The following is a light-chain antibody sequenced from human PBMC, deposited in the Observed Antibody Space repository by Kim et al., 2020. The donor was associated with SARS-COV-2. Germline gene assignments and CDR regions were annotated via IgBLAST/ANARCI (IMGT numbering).Light chain of an antibody. Sequence: GQSFTISCTGASSDVGSYDFVSWYQQHTGKAPKVMIYEVTKRPSGVSHRFSGSKSGNTASLTISGLQAEDEADYYCCSFAGSSTWVFGGGTQLTVL. V-gene: IGLV2-23*02. CDR2: EVT. J-gene: IGLJ3*02. CDR1: SSDVGSYDF. CDR3: CSFAGSSTWV.